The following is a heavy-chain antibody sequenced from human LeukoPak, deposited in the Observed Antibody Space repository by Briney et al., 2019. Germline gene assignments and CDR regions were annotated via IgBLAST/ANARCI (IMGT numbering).Heavy chain of an antibody. V-gene: IGHV4-39*01. J-gene: IGHJ5*02. D-gene: IGHD4-17*01. CDR3: AKHYGDYPNWFDP. CDR2: IYHTGST. CDR1: GGSLSSSSYY. Sequence: SETLSLTCTVSGGSLSSSSYYWGWIRQPPGKGLEWIGSIYHTGSTFYNPSLKSRVTISVDTSENQFSLKLNSLTAADTAVYYCAKHYGDYPNWFDPWGQGTLVTVSS.